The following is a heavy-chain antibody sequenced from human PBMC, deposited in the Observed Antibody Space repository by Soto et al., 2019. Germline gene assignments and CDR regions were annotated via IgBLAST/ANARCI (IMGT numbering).Heavy chain of an antibody. D-gene: IGHD3-10*01. CDR2: KSYDGSNE. J-gene: IGHJ3*02. CDR3: AKGYGSGSYFDAFEI. Sequence: GGSLRLSCAASGFTFSSYGMHWVRQAPGKGLEWVAVKSYDGSNEYYADSVKGRFTISRDNSKNTLYLQMNSLRAEDTAVYYCAKGYGSGSYFDAFEIWGQGTMVTVSS. CDR1: GFTFSSYG. V-gene: IGHV3-30*18.